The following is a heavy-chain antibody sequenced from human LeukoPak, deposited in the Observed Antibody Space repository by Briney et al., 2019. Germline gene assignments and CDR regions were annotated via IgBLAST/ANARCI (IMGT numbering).Heavy chain of an antibody. D-gene: IGHD6-13*01. Sequence: PSETLSLTCTVSGGSISSTSHYWGWIRQPPGKGLEWIGSVYYSGSTYYNPSLKSRVTISVDTSKNQFSLRLSSVTATDMAVYFCAGLGYSVSWTDCWGQGILVTVSS. V-gene: IGHV4-39*01. J-gene: IGHJ4*02. CDR3: AGLGYSVSWTDC. CDR2: VYYSGST. CDR1: GGSISSTSHY.